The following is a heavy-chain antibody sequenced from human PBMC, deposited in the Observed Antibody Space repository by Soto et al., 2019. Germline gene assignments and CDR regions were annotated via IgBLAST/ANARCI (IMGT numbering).Heavy chain of an antibody. CDR2: IMPVFGTV. J-gene: IGHJ6*02. CDR3: ARVSVPGIYGEDV. V-gene: IGHV1-69*06. CDR1: RGTFGNYA. Sequence: GXSVKVSCTASRGTFGNYAFSWVRQSPGQGLEWMGGIMPVFGTVNYAQKFQGRVTITADKFTNTAYMELSSLTSQDTAIYYCARVSVPGIYGEDVWGPGTTVTVSS. D-gene: IGHD3-10*01.